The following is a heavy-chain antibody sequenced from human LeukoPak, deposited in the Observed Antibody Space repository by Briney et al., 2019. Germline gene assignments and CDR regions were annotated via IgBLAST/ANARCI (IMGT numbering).Heavy chain of an antibody. Sequence: GSLRLSCAASGFTFSSYAMSWVRQAPGKGLEWVSAISGSGGSTYYADSVKGRFTISRDNSKNTLYLQMDSLRAEDTAVYYCAKIGTTGGSVDYWGQGTLVTVSS. CDR2: ISGSGGST. CDR1: GFTFSSYA. J-gene: IGHJ4*02. D-gene: IGHD4-17*01. CDR3: AKIGTTGGSVDY. V-gene: IGHV3-23*01.